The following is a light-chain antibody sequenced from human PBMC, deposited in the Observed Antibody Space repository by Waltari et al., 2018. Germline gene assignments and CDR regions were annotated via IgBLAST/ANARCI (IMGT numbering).Light chain of an antibody. CDR3: SSYTTSSAPGV. CDR1: DSDVGAYVF. Sequence: QSALTQPASVSGSPGQSITISCSGTDSDVGAYVFFSWYQQHPGKAPHLIIYEVSNRPSGISNRFSASKSGNTASLTISGLQAEDEADYYCSSYTTSSAPGVFGTGTRVTVL. CDR2: EVS. J-gene: IGLJ1*01. V-gene: IGLV2-14*01.